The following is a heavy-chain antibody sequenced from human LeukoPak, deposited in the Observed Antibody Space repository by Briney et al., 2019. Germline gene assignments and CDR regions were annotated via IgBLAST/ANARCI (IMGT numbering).Heavy chain of an antibody. J-gene: IGHJ4*02. CDR1: GFTFNNAW. Sequence: GGSLRLSCTASGFTFNNAWMSWVRQAPGKGLEWVGRIKTRTDGGTRDYAAPVKGRFTISRDDSKNTPYLQMSSLQTEDTAVYYCATETSHYSSSFDYWGQGTLVTVSS. V-gene: IGHV3-15*01. CDR2: IKTRTDGGTR. D-gene: IGHD6-6*01. CDR3: ATETSHYSSSFDY.